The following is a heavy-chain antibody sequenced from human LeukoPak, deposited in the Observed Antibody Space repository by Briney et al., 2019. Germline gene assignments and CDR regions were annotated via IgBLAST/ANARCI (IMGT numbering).Heavy chain of an antibody. V-gene: IGHV3-30*18. CDR3: AKEVAGYYDSSGYYRALDY. Sequence: QSGGSLRLSCAASGFTFSSYGMHWVRQAPGKGLEWVAVISYDGSNKYYADSVKGRFTISRDNSKNTLYLQMNSLRAEDTAVYYCAKEVAGYYDSSGYYRALDYWGQGTLVTVSS. J-gene: IGHJ4*02. D-gene: IGHD3-22*01. CDR2: ISYDGSNK. CDR1: GFTFSSYG.